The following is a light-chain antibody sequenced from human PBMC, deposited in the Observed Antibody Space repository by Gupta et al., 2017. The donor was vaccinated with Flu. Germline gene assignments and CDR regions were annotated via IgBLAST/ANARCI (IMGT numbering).Light chain of an antibody. Sequence: SVLTQPPSASGPPGQRVTLSFLGSSSNIGRNTVHWYQPRPGTAPKPLIYSNSNRPSGVPDRFSGSKSGTSAAVASSGLQAKDEADYYCAAWDDSRNGYVFGTGTKVIVL. CDR3: AAWDDSRNGYV. CDR2: SNS. J-gene: IGLJ1*01. CDR1: SSNIGRNT. V-gene: IGLV1-44*01.